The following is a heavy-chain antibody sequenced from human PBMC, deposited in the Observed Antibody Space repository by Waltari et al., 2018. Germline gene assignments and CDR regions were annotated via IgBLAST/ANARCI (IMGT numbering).Heavy chain of an antibody. CDR3: ARDRFVRRRVAFDI. J-gene: IGHJ3*02. D-gene: IGHD2-8*01. Sequence: EVQLVESGGGLVQPGGSLRLSCAASGFTFSSYEMNWVRQAPVKGLEWVSYISSSGSTIYYADSVKGRFTISRDNAKNSLYLQMNSLRAEDTAVYYCARDRFVRRRVAFDIWGQGTMVTVSS. CDR2: ISSSGSTI. CDR1: GFTFSSYE. V-gene: IGHV3-48*03.